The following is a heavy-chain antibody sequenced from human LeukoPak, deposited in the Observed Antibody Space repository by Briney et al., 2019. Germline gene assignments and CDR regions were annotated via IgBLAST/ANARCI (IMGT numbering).Heavy chain of an antibody. Sequence: GGSLRLSCAASGFTFGSYAMSWVRQAPGKGLEWVSAISGSGGSTYYADSVKGRYTISRDNSKNTLYLQMNSLRAEDTAVYYCAKVNSDYVWGATHIWGQGSMVTDSS. V-gene: IGHV3-23*01. CDR1: GFTFGSYA. CDR3: AKVNSDYVWGATHI. J-gene: IGHJ3*02. CDR2: ISGSGGST. D-gene: IGHD3-16*01.